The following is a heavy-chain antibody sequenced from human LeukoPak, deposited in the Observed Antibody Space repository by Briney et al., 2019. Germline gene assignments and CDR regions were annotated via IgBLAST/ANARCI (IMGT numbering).Heavy chain of an antibody. Sequence: GGSLRLSCAASGFTFSSYWMHWVRQAPGKGLVWVSRIKSDGSTNYADSVKGRFTISRDNAKNTVSLQMNSPRAEDTGVYYCARAPSEIGGYYPEYFRHWGQGTLVTVSS. CDR1: GFTFSSYW. J-gene: IGHJ1*01. V-gene: IGHV3-74*01. CDR2: IKSDGST. CDR3: ARAPSEIGGYYPEYFRH. D-gene: IGHD3-22*01.